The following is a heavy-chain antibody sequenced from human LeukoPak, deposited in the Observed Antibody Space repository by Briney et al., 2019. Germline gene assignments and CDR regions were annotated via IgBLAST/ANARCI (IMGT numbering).Heavy chain of an antibody. V-gene: IGHV1-2*06. CDR2: INPDSGGT. CDR1: GYTFTGYY. CDR3: ARDLKLAYCGGDCYSY. D-gene: IGHD2-21*02. Sequence: ASVKVSCKASGYTFTGYYMHWVRQAPGQGLEWMGRINPDSGGTNYAQKFQGRVTMTRDTSISTAYMELSRLRSDDTAVYYCARDLKLAYCGGDCYSYWGKGTLVTVSS. J-gene: IGHJ4*02.